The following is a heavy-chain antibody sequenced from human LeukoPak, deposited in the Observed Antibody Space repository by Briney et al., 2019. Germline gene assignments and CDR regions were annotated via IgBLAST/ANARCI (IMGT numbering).Heavy chain of an antibody. D-gene: IGHD6-13*01. CDR2: IIPIFGTA. J-gene: IGHJ4*02. Sequence: SVKVSCKASGGTFSSYAISWVRQAPGQGLEWMGGIIPIFGTANYAQKFQGRVTITADKSTGTAYMELSSLRSEDTAVYHCARSSIIATAGPFYFDYWGQGTLVTVSS. V-gene: IGHV1-69*06. CDR1: GGTFSSYA. CDR3: ARSSIIATAGPFYFDY.